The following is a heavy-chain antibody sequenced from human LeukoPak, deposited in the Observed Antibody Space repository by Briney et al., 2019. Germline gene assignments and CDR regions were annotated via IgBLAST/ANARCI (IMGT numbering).Heavy chain of an antibody. V-gene: IGHV4-59*01. CDR2: IYYSGST. D-gene: IGHD3-3*01. J-gene: IGHJ4*02. CDR1: GGSISSYY. Sequence: SETLSLTCTVAGGSISSYYWSWIRQPPGKGLEWIGYIYYSGSTNYNPSLKSRVTISVDTSKNQFSLKLSSVTAADTAVYYCARVGVFGVVMGYFDYWGQGTLVTVSS. CDR3: ARVGVFGVVMGYFDY.